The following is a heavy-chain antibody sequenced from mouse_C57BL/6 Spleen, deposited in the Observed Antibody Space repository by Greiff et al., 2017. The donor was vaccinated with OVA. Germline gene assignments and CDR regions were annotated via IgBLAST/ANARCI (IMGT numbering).Heavy chain of an antibody. D-gene: IGHD1-1*01. Sequence: EVKVVESGGGLVKPGGSLKLSCAASGFTFSSYAMSWVRQTPEKRLEWVATISDGGSYTYYPDNVKGRFTISRDNAKNNLYLQMSHLKSEDTAMYYCARDSSLLLPCWFAYWGQGTLVTVSA. J-gene: IGHJ3*01. CDR3: ARDSSLLLPCWFAY. CDR1: GFTFSSYA. CDR2: ISDGGSYT. V-gene: IGHV5-4*01.